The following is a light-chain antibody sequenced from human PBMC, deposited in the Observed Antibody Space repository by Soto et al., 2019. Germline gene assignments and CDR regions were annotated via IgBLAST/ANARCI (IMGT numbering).Light chain of an antibody. Sequence: EIVLTQSPGTLSLSPGERATLSRRASQSINNRYLAWYQQKPGQAPRLLIYAASSRATGIPDRFSGSGSGTDFTLTISRLEPEDFAVYYCQQFGSSPGFTFGPGTKVDMK. CDR2: AAS. J-gene: IGKJ3*01. V-gene: IGKV3-20*01. CDR3: QQFGSSPGFT. CDR1: QSINNRY.